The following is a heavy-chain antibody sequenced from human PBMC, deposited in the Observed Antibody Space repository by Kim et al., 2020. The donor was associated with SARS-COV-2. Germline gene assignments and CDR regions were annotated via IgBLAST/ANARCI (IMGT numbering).Heavy chain of an antibody. CDR3: ATGPIRRTNWFDP. V-gene: IGHV1-24*01. Sequence: IDEQRFKGRVTMNKDTSTDTAYRELSSLRSEDTAVYYCATGPIRRTNWFDPWGQGTLVTVSS. J-gene: IGHJ5*02.